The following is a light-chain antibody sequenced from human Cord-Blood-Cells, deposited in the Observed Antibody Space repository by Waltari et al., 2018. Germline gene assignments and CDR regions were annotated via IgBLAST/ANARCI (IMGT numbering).Light chain of an antibody. Sequence: QSALTQPRSVSGSPGQSVTLSCTGTSSDVGGCNYVSWYQQHPGKAPKLIIYDVSKRPSGVPDRFSGSKSGNTASLTISGLHAEDEADYYCCSYAGSYTLGVFGTGTKVTVL. CDR3: CSYAGSYTLGV. CDR1: SSDVGGCNY. CDR2: DVS. J-gene: IGLJ1*01. V-gene: IGLV2-11*01.